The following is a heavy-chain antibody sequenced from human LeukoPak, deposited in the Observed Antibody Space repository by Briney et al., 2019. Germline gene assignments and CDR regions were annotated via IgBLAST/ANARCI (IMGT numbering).Heavy chain of an antibody. CDR2: INHSGST. J-gene: IGHJ4*02. CDR1: GGSFSGYY. CDR3: ARGAGDY. V-gene: IGHV4-34*01. Sequence: PSETLSLTCAVYGGSFSGYYWSWIRQPPGKGLEWIGEINHSGSTNYNPSLKSRVTISVDTSKNQFSLKVNSVTAADTAVYYCARGAGDYWGQGTLVTVSS.